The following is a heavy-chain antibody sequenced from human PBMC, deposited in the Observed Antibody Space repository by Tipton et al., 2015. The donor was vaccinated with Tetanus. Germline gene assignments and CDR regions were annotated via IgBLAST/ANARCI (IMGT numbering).Heavy chain of an antibody. J-gene: IGHJ6*02. CDR3: ARGSINTGNSWSGYYGYYYYAMDV. Sequence: GLVKPSLTLSLTCAISGDRVSSNSAAWNWVRQSPSRGLEWLGRTYYRSGWSYDYAVSVKGRITINPDTSKNHFSLQLTSVTPEDTAVYYCARGSINTGNSWSGYYGYYYYAMDVWGQGTTVTVSS. CDR1: GDRVSSNSAA. CDR2: TYYRSGWSY. D-gene: IGHD3-3*01. V-gene: IGHV6-1*01.